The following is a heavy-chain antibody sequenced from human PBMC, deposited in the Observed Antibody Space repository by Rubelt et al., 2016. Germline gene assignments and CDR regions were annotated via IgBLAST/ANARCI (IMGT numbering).Heavy chain of an antibody. Sequence: QLGMRGGGLVQPGGSLRLSCAASGFTFSSYSMNWVRQAPGKGLEWVAFIHYAGSNKYYADSVKGRFTISRDNSKNTLYLQMNSLRAEDTAVYYCAKDRGDDSSGGFDYWGQGTLVTVSS. V-gene: IGHV3-30*02. D-gene: IGHD2-15*01. CDR1: GFTFSSYS. CDR3: AKDRGDDSSGGFDY. CDR2: IHYAGSNK. J-gene: IGHJ4*02.